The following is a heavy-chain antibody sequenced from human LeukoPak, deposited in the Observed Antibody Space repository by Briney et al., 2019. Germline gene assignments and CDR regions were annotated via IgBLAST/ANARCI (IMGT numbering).Heavy chain of an antibody. CDR1: GGSISSSSYY. CDR3: YMGV. V-gene: IGHV4-39*01. CDR2: IYYSGDT. J-gene: IGHJ6*03. Sequence: SETLSLTCTVSGGSISSSSYYWGWIRQPPGKGLEWIVSIYYSGDTYYNPSLKSRRVTISVDTSKNQFSLRPSSDCARHQWHYYYYMGVWGKGSTVTVSS. D-gene: IGHD6-19*01.